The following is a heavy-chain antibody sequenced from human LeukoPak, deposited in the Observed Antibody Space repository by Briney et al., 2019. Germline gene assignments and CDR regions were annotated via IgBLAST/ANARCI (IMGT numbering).Heavy chain of an antibody. CDR2: FDPEDGET. V-gene: IGHV1-24*01. CDR1: GYTLTELS. CDR3: ATFETSGGYCSGGSCYIY. J-gene: IGHJ4*02. Sequence: GASVKVSCKVSGYTLTELSMHWVRQAPGKGLEWMRGFDPEDGETIYAQKFQGRVTMTEVTSTDTAYMELSSLRSEDTAVYYCATFETSGGYCSGGSCYIYWGQGTLVTVSS. D-gene: IGHD2-15*01.